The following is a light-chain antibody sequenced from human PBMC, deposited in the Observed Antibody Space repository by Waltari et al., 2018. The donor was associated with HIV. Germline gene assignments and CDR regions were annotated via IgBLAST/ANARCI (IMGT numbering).Light chain of an antibody. CDR2: EVS. V-gene: IGLV2-14*01. CDR3: SSYTSSSTLYV. Sequence: QSALTQPASVSGSPGHSIPISATGPSSAVVASISSSWYQQHPGKAPKLMISEVSNRPSGVTNRFSGSKSGNTASLTISGLQVEDEADYYCSSYTSSSTLYVFGTGTKVTVL. CDR1: SSAVVASIS. J-gene: IGLJ1*01.